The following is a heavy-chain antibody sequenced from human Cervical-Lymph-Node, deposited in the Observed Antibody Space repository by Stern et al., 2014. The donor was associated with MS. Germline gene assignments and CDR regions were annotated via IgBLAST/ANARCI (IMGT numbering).Heavy chain of an antibody. CDR3: ARGPQPSHYFYVMDV. Sequence: QLQLQESGSGLVKPSQTLSLTCAVSGGSISSGAYSWSWIRQPPGKGLEWIGYIYNSGGTYYNPSLKSRVTISVDTSKNQFSLNLGSMTAADTAVYYCARGPQPSHYFYVMDVWGQGTTVTVSS. V-gene: IGHV4-30-2*01. D-gene: IGHD5-18*01. CDR2: IYNSGGT. J-gene: IGHJ6*02. CDR1: GGSISSGAYS.